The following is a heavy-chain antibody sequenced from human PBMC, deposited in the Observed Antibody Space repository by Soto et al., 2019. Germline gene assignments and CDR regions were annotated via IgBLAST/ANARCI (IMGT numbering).Heavy chain of an antibody. CDR3: ARCQPRDTAGGYYYDMEV. J-gene: IGHJ6*01. Sequence: ASVKVSCKASGYTFTSYYMHWVRQAPGQGLERMGIINPSGGSTSYAQKLQGRVTMTRDTSTSTVYMELSSLRSEDTAVYYCARCQPRDTAGGYYYDMEVWGQGNTVT. CDR1: GYTFTSYY. V-gene: IGHV1-46*01. D-gene: IGHD5-18*01. CDR2: INPSGGST.